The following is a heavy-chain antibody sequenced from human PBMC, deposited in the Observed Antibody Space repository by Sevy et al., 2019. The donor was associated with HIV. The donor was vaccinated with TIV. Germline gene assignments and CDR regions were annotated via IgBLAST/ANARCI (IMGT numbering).Heavy chain of an antibody. CDR2: ISFSSNYI. CDR3: ARPYGSGSWEAFDL. CDR1: GFTFSTYP. J-gene: IGHJ3*01. Sequence: GGSLRLSCAASGFTFSTYPMNWVRQAPGKGLEWVSSISFSSNYIYYADSVKGRVTIFRDNAKNSVYLQMNSLRVEDTAVYYCARPYGSGSWEAFDLWGQGTLVTVSS. D-gene: IGHD3-10*01. V-gene: IGHV3-21*01.